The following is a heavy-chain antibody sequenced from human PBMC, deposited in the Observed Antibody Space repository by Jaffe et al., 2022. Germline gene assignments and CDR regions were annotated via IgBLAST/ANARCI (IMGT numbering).Heavy chain of an antibody. Sequence: EVQLVESGGGLVQPGGSLRLSCAASGFTFSSYWMSWVRQAPGKGLEWVANIKQDGSEKYYVDSVKGRFTISRDNAKNSLYLQMNSLRAEDTAVYYCARERTYSSSWYWFDPWGQGTLVTVSS. CDR3: ARERTYSSSWYWFDP. CDR2: IKQDGSEK. D-gene: IGHD6-6*01. J-gene: IGHJ5*02. V-gene: IGHV3-7*01. CDR1: GFTFSSYW.